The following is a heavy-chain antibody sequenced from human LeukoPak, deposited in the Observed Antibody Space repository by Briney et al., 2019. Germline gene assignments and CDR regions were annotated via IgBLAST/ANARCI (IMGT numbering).Heavy chain of an antibody. CDR2: IYYSGKT. J-gene: IGHJ6*03. D-gene: IGHD3-10*01. V-gene: IGHV4-39*01. CDR3: ARHVGGAGGFGFYYYYYMDV. Sequence: SETLSLTCTVSSGSIISNSYYWGWIRQPPGKGLEWIGSIYYSGKTYYNPSLKSRVSISVDPSSDQFSLTMSSVTAADVAIYYCARHVGGAGGFGFYYYYYMDVWGKGTTVTISS. CDR1: SGSIISNSYY.